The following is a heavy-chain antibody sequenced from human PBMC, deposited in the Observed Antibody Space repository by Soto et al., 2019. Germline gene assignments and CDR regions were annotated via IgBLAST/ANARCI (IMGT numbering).Heavy chain of an antibody. CDR1: GGSFSGYY. V-gene: IGHV4-34*01. Sequence: QVQLQQWGAGLLKPSETLSLTCAVYGGSFSGYYWSWIRQPPGKGLEWIGEINHSGSTNYNPSLKRRVTISVDTSKNQFSLKLSSVTAADTAVYYCARGYYDFWSGAGSAFDIWGQGTMVTVSS. D-gene: IGHD3-3*01. CDR2: INHSGST. J-gene: IGHJ3*02. CDR3: ARGYYDFWSGAGSAFDI.